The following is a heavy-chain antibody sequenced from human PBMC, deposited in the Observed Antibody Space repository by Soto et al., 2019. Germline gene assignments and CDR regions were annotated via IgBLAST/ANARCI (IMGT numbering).Heavy chain of an antibody. Sequence: QVQLVQSGGEVKKPGASVKVSCRASGYTFTSYGISWVRQAPGQGLEWLGWTSASMVTNYAQKFQGRATMTTDTSTSTAYMELRSLRFVDTAVYYCARDSSGRAIFDSWGQGTLVTVSS. CDR2: TSASMVT. CDR3: ARDSSGRAIFDS. D-gene: IGHD6-19*01. J-gene: IGHJ4*02. V-gene: IGHV1-18*01. CDR1: GYTFTSYG.